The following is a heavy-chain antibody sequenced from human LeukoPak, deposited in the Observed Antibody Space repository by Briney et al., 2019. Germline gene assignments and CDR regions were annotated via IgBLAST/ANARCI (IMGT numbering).Heavy chain of an antibody. CDR1: GYTFTGYY. CDR2: INPNSGGT. Sequence: ASVKVSCKASGYTFTGYYMHWVRQAPGQGLEWMGWINPNSGGTNYAQKLQGRVTMTRDTSISTAYMELSRLRSDDTAVYYCARRLTDGYFPFDHWGQGALVTVSS. J-gene: IGHJ4*02. CDR3: ARRLTDGYFPFDH. D-gene: IGHD3-22*01. V-gene: IGHV1-2*02.